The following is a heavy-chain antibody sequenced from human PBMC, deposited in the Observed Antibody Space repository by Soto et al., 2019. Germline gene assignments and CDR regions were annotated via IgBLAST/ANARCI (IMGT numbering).Heavy chain of an antibody. D-gene: IGHD1-26*01. J-gene: IGHJ4*02. Sequence: PGGSLRLSCAASGFTFSSYAMHWVRQAPGKGLEWVAVISYDGSNKYYADSVEGRFTISRDNSKNTLYLQMNSLRAEDTAVYYCARGGSYLYFDYWGQGTLVTVSS. V-gene: IGHV3-30-3*01. CDR2: ISYDGSNK. CDR3: ARGGSYLYFDY. CDR1: GFTFSSYA.